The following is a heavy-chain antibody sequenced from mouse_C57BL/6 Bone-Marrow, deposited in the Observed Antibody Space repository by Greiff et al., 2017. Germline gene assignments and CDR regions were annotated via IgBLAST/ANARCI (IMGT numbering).Heavy chain of an antibody. CDR3: ERELGWFAY. CDR1: GYAFTNYL. J-gene: IGHJ3*01. V-gene: IGHV1-54*01. Sequence: QVQLQQSGAELVRPGTSVKVSCKASGYAFTNYLIEWVKQRPGQGLEWIGVINPGGGGTNYNEKFKGKATLTADKSSSTAYMQLSSLTSEDSAVYFCERELGWFAYWGQGTLVTVSA. CDR2: INPGGGGT. D-gene: IGHD4-1*01.